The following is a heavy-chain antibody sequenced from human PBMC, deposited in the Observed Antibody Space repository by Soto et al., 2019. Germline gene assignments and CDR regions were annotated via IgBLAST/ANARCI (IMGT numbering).Heavy chain of an antibody. CDR2: INPSGGST. J-gene: IGHJ4*01. V-gene: IGHV1-46*01. CDR1: GYTFTRYY. Sequence: ASVKVFWPASGYTFTRYYRHWLRQAPGQGLGWMGSINPSGGSTSHAQRFQGRVTMTRGRSTSTFYMELSSRRSEDTAVYYWSGGFRVCPTYFD. CDR3: SGGFRVCPTYFD.